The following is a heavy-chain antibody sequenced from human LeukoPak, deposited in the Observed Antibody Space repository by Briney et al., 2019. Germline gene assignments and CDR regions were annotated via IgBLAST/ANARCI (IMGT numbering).Heavy chain of an antibody. CDR3: AKGSMVRGVFDY. J-gene: IGHJ4*02. D-gene: IGHD3-10*01. CDR2: ISGSGGST. Sequence: GGSLRLSCAASGLTFSSYAMSWVRQAPGKGLEWVSAISGSGGSTYYADSVKGRFTISRDNSKNTLYLQMNSLRAEDTAVYYCAKGSMVRGVFDYWGQGTLVTVSS. V-gene: IGHV3-23*01. CDR1: GLTFSSYA.